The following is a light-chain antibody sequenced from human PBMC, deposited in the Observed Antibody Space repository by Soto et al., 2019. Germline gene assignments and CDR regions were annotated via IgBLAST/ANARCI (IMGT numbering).Light chain of an antibody. CDR2: DAS. J-gene: IGKJ2*01. CDR3: QQYANFPPYT. CDR1: QGISNY. V-gene: IGKV1-33*01. Sequence: DIQMTQSPSSLSASVGDRVTITCQASQGISNYLNWYQQKPGKAPKLLIYDASDLEAGDPSRFSGSGSGTDFTFTISSLQPEDVATYYCQQYANFPPYTFGQGTKVEI.